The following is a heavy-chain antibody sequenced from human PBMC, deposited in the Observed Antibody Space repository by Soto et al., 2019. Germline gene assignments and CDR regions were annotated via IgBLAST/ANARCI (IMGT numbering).Heavy chain of an antibody. CDR2: IYYSGST. Sequence: QLQLQESGPGLVKPSETLLLTCTVSGGSISSSSYYWGWIRQPPGKGLEWIGSIYYSGSTYYNPSLNSRVDISVDTAKNQYSLKLSSVTSADTAVYYCARHLWYYDILTAYYYDYWGQGTLVTVSS. J-gene: IGHJ4*02. V-gene: IGHV4-39*01. CDR1: GGSISSSSYY. CDR3: ARHLWYYDILTAYYYDY. D-gene: IGHD3-9*01.